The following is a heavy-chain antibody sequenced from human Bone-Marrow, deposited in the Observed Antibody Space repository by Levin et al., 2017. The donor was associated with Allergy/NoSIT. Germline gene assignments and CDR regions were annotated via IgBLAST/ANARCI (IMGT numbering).Heavy chain of an antibody. CDR1: GYSFTSHY. CDR3: ARAMSGTPSGHRQGPTEDY. Sequence: GASVKVSCKASGYSFTSHYIHWVRQAPGLGLEWMGIIGPSDGGTNAADSLQGRVTLTRDTSTSTVYMEVNSLRSEDTAIYYCARAMSGTPSGHRQGPTEDYWGQGTLVTVAS. CDR2: IGPSDGGT. J-gene: IGHJ4*02. D-gene: IGHD1-1*01. V-gene: IGHV1-46*01.